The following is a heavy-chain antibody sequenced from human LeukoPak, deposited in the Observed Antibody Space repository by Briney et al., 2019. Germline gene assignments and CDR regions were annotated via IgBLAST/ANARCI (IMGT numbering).Heavy chain of an antibody. CDR2: IYYSGTT. V-gene: IGHV4-59*01. CDR1: GGSISSYY. CDR3: ARGTSSGWYGFDS. J-gene: IGHJ4*02. D-gene: IGHD6-19*01. Sequence: SETLSLTCTVSGGSISSYYWSWIRQPPGKGLEWTGYIYYSGTTNYNHSLKSRVTISVDTSKNQFSLKLNSVTAADTAVYYCARGTSSGWYGFDSWGQGTLVIVSS.